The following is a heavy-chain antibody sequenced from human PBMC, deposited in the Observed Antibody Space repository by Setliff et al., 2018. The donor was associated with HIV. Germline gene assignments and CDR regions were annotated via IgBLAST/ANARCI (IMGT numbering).Heavy chain of an antibody. CDR2: LSSDGRYI. Sequence: SLKISCAASGFTFRTYNMNWVRQAPGKGLEWVASLSSDGRYIYYADSLRGRSTISRDDAKNSLYLQIYSLRAEDTAIYYCARDRASSGYYSHFDHWGQRNMVTVSS. D-gene: IGHD3-22*01. J-gene: IGHJ4*02. CDR3: ARDRASSGYYSHFDH. V-gene: IGHV3-21*01. CDR1: GFTFRTYN.